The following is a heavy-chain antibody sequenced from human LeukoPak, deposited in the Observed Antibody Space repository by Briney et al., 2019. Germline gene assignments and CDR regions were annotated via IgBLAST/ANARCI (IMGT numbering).Heavy chain of an antibody. D-gene: IGHD5-12*01. J-gene: IGHJ3*02. V-gene: IGHV5-51*01. CDR3: ARPIRSGYDYAFDI. CDR2: IYPGDSHT. Sequence: GESLKISCKGSGYSLTSYWIGWVRQMPGKGLEWMGIIYPGDSHTTYNPSFQGQVTISADNSISTAYLQWSSLKASDTAMYYCARPIRSGYDYAFDIWGQGTMVTVSS. CDR1: GYSLTSYW.